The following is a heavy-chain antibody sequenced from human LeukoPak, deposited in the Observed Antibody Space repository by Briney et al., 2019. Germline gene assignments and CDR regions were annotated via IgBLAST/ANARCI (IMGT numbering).Heavy chain of an antibody. CDR2: IIPIIGIA. CDR3: ARDRVADGDNWNLLGAFDI. D-gene: IGHD1-7*01. Sequence: GSSVKVSCKASGGTFSSYAISWVRQAPGQGLEWMGRIIPIIGIANYAQKFQGRVTITADKSTSTAYMELRSLRSEDTAVYYCARDRVADGDNWNLLGAFDIWGQGTMVSVSS. J-gene: IGHJ3*02. CDR1: GGTFSSYA. V-gene: IGHV1-69*04.